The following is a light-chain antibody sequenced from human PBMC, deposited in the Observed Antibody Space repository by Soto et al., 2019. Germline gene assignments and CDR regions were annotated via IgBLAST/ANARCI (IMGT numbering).Light chain of an antibody. Sequence: SPSNLSRYVPDTGTNTWRASQGIGSWLAWYQQKPGKAPKLLIYAASSLQSGAPSRFSGSGSGTYFTLTISSLQPEDFATYYCQQGNICTLNFGGGTKVEIK. CDR2: AAS. J-gene: IGKJ4*01. V-gene: IGKV1-12*01. CDR3: QQGNICTLN. CDR1: QGIGSW.